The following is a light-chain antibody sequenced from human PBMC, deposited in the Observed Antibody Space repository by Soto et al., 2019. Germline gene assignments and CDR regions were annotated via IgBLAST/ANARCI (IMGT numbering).Light chain of an antibody. V-gene: IGKV2-30*02. CDR2: KIS. CDR3: VQCTHWPCT. Sequence: DVVMTQSPLSLPVTLGQPASISCRSSQSLVHSDGNTYLTWFQQRPGQSPRRLIYKISNRDSGVPDRFRGSWSGNDFPLEVSRVEAEDVGVYYCVQCTHWPCTFGQGTKVEIK. J-gene: IGKJ1*01. CDR1: QSLVHSDGNTY.